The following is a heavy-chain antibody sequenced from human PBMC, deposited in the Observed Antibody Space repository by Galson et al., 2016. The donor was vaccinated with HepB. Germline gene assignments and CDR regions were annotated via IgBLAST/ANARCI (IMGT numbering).Heavy chain of an antibody. J-gene: IGHJ4*02. CDR3: ARDLGSVIGPHYIDC. Sequence: SVKVSCKASGSTFTRYGFSWVRLAPGRGLEWMGWISAYNGKTDYAQTVQGRVTMTTDTSTNTVYMELRSLRPDDTAVYFCARDLGSVIGPHYIDCWGQGTLVTVSS. V-gene: IGHV1-18*01. CDR1: GSTFTRYG. D-gene: IGHD4-11*01. CDR2: ISAYNGKT.